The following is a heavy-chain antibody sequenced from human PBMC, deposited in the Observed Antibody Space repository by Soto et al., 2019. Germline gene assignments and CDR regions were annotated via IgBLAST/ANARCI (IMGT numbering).Heavy chain of an antibody. J-gene: IGHJ4*02. CDR3: ARDLHGDPYY. CDR2: ISAYNGNT. D-gene: IGHD4-17*01. CDR1: GYTFTSYG. Sequence: QVQLVQSGAEVKKPGASVKVSCKASGYTFTSYGISWVRQAPGQGLEWMGWISAYNGNTNSAQKLQGRVTITTDTATSTAYMERRSVRSDDTAVYYWARDLHGDPYYWGQGNLVTVSS. V-gene: IGHV1-18*01.